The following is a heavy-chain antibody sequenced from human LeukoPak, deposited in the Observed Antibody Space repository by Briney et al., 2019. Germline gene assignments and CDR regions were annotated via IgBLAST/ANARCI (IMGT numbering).Heavy chain of an antibody. D-gene: IGHD3-3*01. CDR2: IYHSGST. CDR3: ARARDFLYYYMDV. Sequence: SETLSLTCTVSGGSISSGGYYWSWIRQPPGKGLEWIGYIYHSGSTYYNPSLKSRVTISVDRSKNQFSLKLSSVTAADTAVYYCARARDFLYYYMDVWGKGTTVTVSS. CDR1: GGSISSGGYY. J-gene: IGHJ6*03. V-gene: IGHV4-30-2*01.